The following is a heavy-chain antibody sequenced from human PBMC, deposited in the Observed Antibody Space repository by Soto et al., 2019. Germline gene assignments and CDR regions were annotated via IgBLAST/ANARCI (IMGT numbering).Heavy chain of an antibody. D-gene: IGHD6-13*01. J-gene: IGHJ6*02. CDR3: ARGMGNYYYLKDV. CDR1: GFTFSSYA. Sequence: PGGSLRLSCAASGFTFSSYAMHWVRQAPGKGLEWVAVISYDGSNKYYADSVKGRFTISRDNSKNTLYLQMNSLRAEDTAVYYCARGMGNYYYLKDVWGQGTTVTVSS. CDR2: ISYDGSNK. V-gene: IGHV3-30-3*01.